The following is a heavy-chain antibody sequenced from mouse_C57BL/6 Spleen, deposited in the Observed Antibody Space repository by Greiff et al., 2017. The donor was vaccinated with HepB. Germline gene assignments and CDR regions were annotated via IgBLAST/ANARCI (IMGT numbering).Heavy chain of an antibody. CDR1: GYTFTSYW. CDR3: ARSYYYGSSLYYFDY. CDR2: IDPSDSYT. Sequence: VQLQQPGAELVMPGASVKLSCKASGYTFTSYWMHWVKQRPGQGLEWIGEIDPSDSYTNYNQKFKGKSTLTVDKSSSTAYMPLSSLTSEDSAVYYCARSYYYGSSLYYFDYWGQGTTLTVSS. J-gene: IGHJ2*01. D-gene: IGHD1-1*01. V-gene: IGHV1-69*01.